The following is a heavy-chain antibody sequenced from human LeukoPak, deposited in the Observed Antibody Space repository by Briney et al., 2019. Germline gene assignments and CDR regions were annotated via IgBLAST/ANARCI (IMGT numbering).Heavy chain of an antibody. V-gene: IGHV4-59*12. J-gene: IGHJ4*02. CDR1: GGSISSYY. Sequence: PSETLSLTCTVSGGSISSYYWSWMRQPPGKGLEWIGYIYYSGSTNYNPSLKSRVTISVDTSKNQFSLKLSSVTAADTAVYYCARKWLGWNYWGQGTLVTVSS. CDR2: IYYSGST. D-gene: IGHD6-19*01. CDR3: ARKWLGWNY.